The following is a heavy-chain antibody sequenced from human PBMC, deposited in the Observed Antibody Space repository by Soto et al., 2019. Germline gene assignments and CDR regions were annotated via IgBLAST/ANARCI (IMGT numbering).Heavy chain of an antibody. V-gene: IGHV3-7*03. Sequence: PGGSLRLSCATSDFTFRNSWINWVRQAPGKGLEWVANIKPDGGATNYVDSVKGRFTISRDNARNSASLQMNSLRVEDTAVYFCFGGNGGPQWGQGTLVTVSS. J-gene: IGHJ4*02. D-gene: IGHD3-16*01. CDR1: DFTFRNSW. CDR2: IKPDGGAT. CDR3: FGGNGGPQ.